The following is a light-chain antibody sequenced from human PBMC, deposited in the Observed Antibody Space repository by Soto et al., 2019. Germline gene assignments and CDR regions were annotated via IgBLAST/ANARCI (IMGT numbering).Light chain of an antibody. J-gene: IGKJ4*01. CDR2: RAS. V-gene: IGKV1-39*01. CDR1: QTIYSY. CDR3: QRSYTAPLT. Sequence: DIQMTQSPPSLSASVGDSVTITCRASQTIYSYLVWYQHSPGRAPKPLIYRASTLQVGDSSRCSGSGCGSDITLAISSLQPEDFATDNCQRSYTAPLTCGGGTKV.